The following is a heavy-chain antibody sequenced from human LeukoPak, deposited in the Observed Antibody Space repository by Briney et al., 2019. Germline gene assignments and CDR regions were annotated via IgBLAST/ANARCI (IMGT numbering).Heavy chain of an antibody. J-gene: IGHJ5*02. Sequence: SETLSLTCAVYGGSFSGYYWSWIRQPPGEWLEWIGYINHSGSNTHNPPLESRVPISVDTSTTQSSLKLSSVTAAATAVSYCARGHGAVTTQHWFDPWGQGTLVTVSS. V-gene: IGHV4-34*01. CDR2: INHSGSN. CDR1: GGSFSGYY. CDR3: ARGHGAVTTQHWFDP. D-gene: IGHD4-17*01.